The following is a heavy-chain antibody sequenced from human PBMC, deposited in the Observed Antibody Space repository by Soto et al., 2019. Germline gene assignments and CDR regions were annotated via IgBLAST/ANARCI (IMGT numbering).Heavy chain of an antibody. CDR2: IIPIFGTA. Sequence: ASVKVSCKASGGTFSSYAISGVRQAPGQGLEWMGGIIPIFGTANYAQKFQGRVTITADESTSTAYMELSSLRSEDTAVYYCARDPRVRPPNDAFDIGGHGTMVTVS. J-gene: IGHJ3*02. CDR1: GGTFSSYA. CDR3: ARDPRVRPPNDAFDI. V-gene: IGHV1-69*13.